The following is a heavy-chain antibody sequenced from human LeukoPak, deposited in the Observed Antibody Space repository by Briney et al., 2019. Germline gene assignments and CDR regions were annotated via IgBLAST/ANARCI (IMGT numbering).Heavy chain of an antibody. CDR3: TRDSGTYNWFDP. CDR1: GFTFSDSA. D-gene: IGHD1-26*01. Sequence: TGGSLRLSCVASGFTFSDSAIHWVRQSSGKGLEWIGHMDKVTNLYATALAASVKGRFTVSRDDSKSTAYLHMNSLKTENTALYYCTRDSGTYNWFDPWGQGTLVTVSS. J-gene: IGHJ5*02. CDR2: MDKVTNLYAT. V-gene: IGHV3-73*01.